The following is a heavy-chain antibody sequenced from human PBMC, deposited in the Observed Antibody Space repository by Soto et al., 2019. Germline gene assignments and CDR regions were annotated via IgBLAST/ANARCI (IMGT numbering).Heavy chain of an antibody. CDR1: GFTFSDYY. V-gene: IGHV3-11*01. D-gene: IGHD3-9*01. Sequence: TGGSLILSCAASGFTFSDYYMSWIRQAPGKGLEWVSYISSSGSTIYYADSVKGRFTISRDNAKNSLYLQMNSLRAEDTAVYYCARGDILTGYYIFYWGQGTLVTVSS. CDR2: ISSSGSTI. J-gene: IGHJ4*02. CDR3: ARGDILTGYYIFY.